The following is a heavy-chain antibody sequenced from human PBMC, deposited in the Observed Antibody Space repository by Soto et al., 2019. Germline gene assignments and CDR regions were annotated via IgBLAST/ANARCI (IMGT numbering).Heavy chain of an antibody. CDR2: ISSSSSYT. D-gene: IGHD4-17*01. CDR3: ARDITVTTKGAFDI. Sequence: PGGSLRLSCAASGFTFSDYYMSWIRQAPGKGLEWVSYISSSSSYTNYADSVKGRFTISRDNAKNSLYLQMNSLRAEDTAVYYCARDITVTTKGAFDIWGQGTMVTVSS. J-gene: IGHJ3*02. V-gene: IGHV3-11*06. CDR1: GFTFSDYY.